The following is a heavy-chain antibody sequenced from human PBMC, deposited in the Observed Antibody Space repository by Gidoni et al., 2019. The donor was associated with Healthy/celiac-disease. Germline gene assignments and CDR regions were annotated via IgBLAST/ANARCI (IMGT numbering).Heavy chain of an antibody. Sequence: QVQLQQWGAGLLKPSETLSLTCAVYGGPFSGYYWSWIRQPPGKGLEWIGEINHSGSTNYNPSLKSRVTISVDTSKNQFSLKLSSVTAADTAVYYCARGRGIWRNDYWGQGTLVTVSS. CDR3: ARGRGIWRNDY. V-gene: IGHV4-34*01. CDR1: GGPFSGYY. J-gene: IGHJ4*02. CDR2: INHSGST. D-gene: IGHD6-13*01.